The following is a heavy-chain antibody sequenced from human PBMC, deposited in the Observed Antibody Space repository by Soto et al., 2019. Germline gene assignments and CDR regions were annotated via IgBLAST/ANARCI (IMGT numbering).Heavy chain of an antibody. CDR2: ISYDGSNK. Sequence: GGSLRLSCAASGFPFSSYGMHWVRQAPGKGLEWVAVISYDGSNKYYADSVKGRFTISRDNSKNTLYLQMNSLRAEDTAVYYCAKDRYCSSTSCYDPSYYYYGMDVWGQGTTVTVSS. CDR3: AKDRYCSSTSCYDPSYYYYGMDV. CDR1: GFPFSSYG. J-gene: IGHJ6*02. V-gene: IGHV3-30*18. D-gene: IGHD2-2*01.